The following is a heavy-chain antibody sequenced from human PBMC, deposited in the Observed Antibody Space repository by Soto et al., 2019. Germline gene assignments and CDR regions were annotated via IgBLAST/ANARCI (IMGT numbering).Heavy chain of an antibody. V-gene: IGHV3-23*01. CDR1: GFTFSIYA. D-gene: IGHD3-10*01. Sequence: EVQLLESGGVLVQPGGSLRLSCAASGFTFSIYAMSWVRQAPGKGLEWVSAISGSGGSTFYSDSVKGRFTISRDNSKSTLFLQMSSLRAEDTAVYYCALRVGSASWGQGTLVTVSS. CDR3: ALRVGSAS. CDR2: ISGSGGST. J-gene: IGHJ5*02.